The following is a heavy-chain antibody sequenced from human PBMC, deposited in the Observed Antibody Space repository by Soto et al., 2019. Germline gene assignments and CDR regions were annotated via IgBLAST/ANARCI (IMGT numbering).Heavy chain of an antibody. CDR2: INHSRST. V-gene: IGHV4-34*01. Sequence: PSETLSLTCAVYGGSFSGYYWSWIRQPPGKGLEWIGEINHSRSTNYNPSLKSRVTISVDTSKNQFSLKLSSVTAADTAVYYCARGLIRITIFGVVTVFDYWGQGTLVTVSS. CDR3: ARGLIRITIFGVVTVFDY. CDR1: GGSFSGYY. D-gene: IGHD3-3*01. J-gene: IGHJ4*02.